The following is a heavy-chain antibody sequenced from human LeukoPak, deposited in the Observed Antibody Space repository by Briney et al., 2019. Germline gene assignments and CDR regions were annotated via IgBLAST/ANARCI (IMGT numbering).Heavy chain of an antibody. D-gene: IGHD3-22*01. J-gene: IGHJ3*02. CDR3: ARTNYYDSSGYYYDAFDI. CDR2: MNPNSGNT. CDR1: GYTFTSYD. Sequence: GASVKVSCKASGYTFTSYDINWVRQATGQGLEWMGWMNPNSGNTGYAQKFQGRVTMTRNTSISTAYMELSSLRSEDTAVYYCARTNYYDSSGYYYDAFDIWGQGTMVTGSS. V-gene: IGHV1-8*01.